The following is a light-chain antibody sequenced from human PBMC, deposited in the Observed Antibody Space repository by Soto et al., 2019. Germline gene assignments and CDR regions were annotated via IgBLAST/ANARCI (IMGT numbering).Light chain of an antibody. CDR1: RNIXSD. CDR2: AAS. J-gene: IGKJ1*01. Sequence: QMTKSPSSLSASVGDRFTITCRASRNIXSDLIWSEEKPGKSTTILSXAASNLQNGVPSRFSGGGSGTEFILTISSLQPEDFATYFCQQYNRYSTWTFGQGTKVDIK. CDR3: QQYNRYSTWT. V-gene: IGKV1-17*01.